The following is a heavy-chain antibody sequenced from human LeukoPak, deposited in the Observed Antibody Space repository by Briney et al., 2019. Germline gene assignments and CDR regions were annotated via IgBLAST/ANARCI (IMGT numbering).Heavy chain of an antibody. Sequence: PGGSLRLSCAASGFSFSSYNMNWVRQTPGKGLEWLSSISSSGVSSYIFYADSVKGRFTISRDNSKNSLFLQMNSLRAEDTAVYYCAGARAPTLKASSFGSWGQGTLVTVSS. CDR2: ISSSGVSSYI. CDR3: AGARAPTLKASSFGS. CDR1: GFSFSSYN. D-gene: IGHD6-6*01. J-gene: IGHJ5*02. V-gene: IGHV3-21*01.